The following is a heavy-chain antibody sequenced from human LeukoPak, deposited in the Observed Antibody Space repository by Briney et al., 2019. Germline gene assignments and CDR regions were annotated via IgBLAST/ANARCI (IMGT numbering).Heavy chain of an antibody. D-gene: IGHD2/OR15-2a*01. CDR1: GLKFRNYG. CDR3: AKVVAGNIDYYFDY. V-gene: IGHV3-30*02. Sequence: GGSLRLSCVASGLKFRNYGMHWVRQAPGKGLEWVTFIWYDGSHQYYADSVKGRFTISRDNSKNTVYLQMRNLRVEHTAVYYCAKVVAGNIDYYFDYWGQGILVAVSS. CDR2: IWYDGSHQ. J-gene: IGHJ4*02.